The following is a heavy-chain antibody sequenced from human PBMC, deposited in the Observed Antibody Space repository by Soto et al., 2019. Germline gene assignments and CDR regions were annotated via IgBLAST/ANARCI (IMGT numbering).Heavy chain of an antibody. D-gene: IGHD2-2*01. J-gene: IGHJ6*02. CDR3: ARDEGGPAPGSPYYYGMDV. CDR2: IYYSGST. V-gene: IGHV4-61*08. Sequence: SETLSLTCTVSGGSISSGGYYWSWIRQPPGKGLEWIGYIYYSGSTNYNPSLKSRVTISVDTSKNQFSLKLSSVTAADTAVYYCARDEGGPAPGSPYYYGMDVWGQGTTVTVSS. CDR1: GGSISSGGYY.